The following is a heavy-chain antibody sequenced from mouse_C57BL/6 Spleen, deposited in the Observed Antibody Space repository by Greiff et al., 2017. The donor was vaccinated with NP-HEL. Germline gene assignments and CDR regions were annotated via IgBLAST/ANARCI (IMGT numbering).Heavy chain of an antibody. CDR1: GYTFTEYT. D-gene: IGHD2-10*01. CDR3: ARHESYCDSRSHGWFAY. Sequence: QVQLKQSGAELVKPGASVKLSCKASGYTFTEYTIHWVKQRPEQGLEWIGWFYPGGGSTKYNEKFKDKATLTADKSSSTAYMELSSLTSEDSAVYSCARHESYCDSRSHGWFAYWGQGTLVTVSA. V-gene: IGHV1-62-2*01. CDR2: FYPGGGST. J-gene: IGHJ3*01.